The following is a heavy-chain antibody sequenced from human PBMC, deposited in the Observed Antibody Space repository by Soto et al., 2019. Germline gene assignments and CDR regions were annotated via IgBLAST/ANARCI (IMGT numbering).Heavy chain of an antibody. Sequence: QVQLQESGPGLVKPSDTLSLTCAVSGYSISSSNWWGWIRQPPGKGLEWIGYIYYSGTTYYNPSHKSXATTSXXTSKNQFALKLTSVTAVDTAVYYCARREIQGPIDYWGQGTLVTVSS. CDR1: GYSISSSNW. V-gene: IGHV4-28*01. CDR3: ARREIQGPIDY. CDR2: IYYSGTT. J-gene: IGHJ4*02. D-gene: IGHD1-26*01.